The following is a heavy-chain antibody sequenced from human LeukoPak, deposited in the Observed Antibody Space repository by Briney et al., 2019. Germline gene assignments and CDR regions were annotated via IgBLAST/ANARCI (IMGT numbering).Heavy chain of an antibody. CDR1: GDSVSSNSAA. D-gene: IGHD6-19*01. CDR2: TYYRSKWYN. J-gene: IGHJ6*02. V-gene: IGHV6-1*01. CDR3: ARDFRAVRMKDYYYYGMDV. Sequence: SQTLSLTCAISGDSVSSNSAAWNWIRQSPSRGLEWLGRTYYRSKWYNDYAVSVKSRITINPDTSKNQFSLQLNSVTPEDTAVYYCARDFRAVRMKDYYYYGMDVWGQGTTVTVSS.